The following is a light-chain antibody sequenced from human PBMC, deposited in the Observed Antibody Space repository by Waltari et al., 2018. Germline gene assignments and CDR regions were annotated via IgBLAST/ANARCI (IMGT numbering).Light chain of an antibody. Sequence: QSALTQPASVSGSLGQSITIPCPGTSRDCGGYNFVSWYQQDPGQAPKLMIYEVSNRPSGVSNRFSGSKSGNTASLTISGLQAEDEADYYCSSHTTSSIWVFGGGTKVTVL. CDR3: SSHTTSSIWV. V-gene: IGLV2-14*01. CDR2: EVS. CDR1: SRDCGGYNF. J-gene: IGLJ3*02.